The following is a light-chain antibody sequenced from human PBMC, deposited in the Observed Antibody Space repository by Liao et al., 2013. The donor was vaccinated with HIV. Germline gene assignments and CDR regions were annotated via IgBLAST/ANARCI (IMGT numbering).Light chain of an antibody. CDR2: YDS. CDR1: NIGSKS. J-gene: IGLJ3*02. V-gene: IGLV3-21*01. CDR3: QVWDSGSGRV. Sequence: SYELTQPPSVSVAPGKTARITCGGSNIGSKSVHWYQQKPGQAPLLVVYYDSDRPSGIPERFSGSKSGITATLTISRVEAGDEADYYCQVWDSGSGRVFGGGTKLTVL.